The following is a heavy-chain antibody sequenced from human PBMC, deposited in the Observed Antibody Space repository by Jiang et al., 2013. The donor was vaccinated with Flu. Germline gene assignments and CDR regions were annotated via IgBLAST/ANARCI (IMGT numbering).Heavy chain of an antibody. CDR2: ISGSGGST. J-gene: IGHJ4*02. CDR1: A. D-gene: IGHD3-10*01. V-gene: IGHV3-23*01. CDR3: AKLEGSGSYYLPALENYFDY. Sequence: AMSWVRQAPGKGLEWVSAISGSGGSTYYADSVKGRFTISRDNSKNTLYLQMNSLRAEDTAVYYCAKLEGSGSYYLPALENYFDYWGQGTLVTVSS.